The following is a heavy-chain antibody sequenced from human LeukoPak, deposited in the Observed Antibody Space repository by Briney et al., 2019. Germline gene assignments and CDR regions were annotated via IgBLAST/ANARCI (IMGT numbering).Heavy chain of an antibody. CDR2: IYSSGST. Sequence: PSETLSLTCNVSGASMSSNYWSWIRQPPGKGLEWIGYIYSSGSTTYTPSLKSRVTISVDTSQSEFSLRLNSVTAADTAVYYCARGHHSDTSGYYPWYFDLWGRGTLVTVSS. CDR3: ARGHHSDTSGYYPWYFDL. V-gene: IGHV4-59*01. CDR1: GASMSSNY. J-gene: IGHJ2*01. D-gene: IGHD3-22*01.